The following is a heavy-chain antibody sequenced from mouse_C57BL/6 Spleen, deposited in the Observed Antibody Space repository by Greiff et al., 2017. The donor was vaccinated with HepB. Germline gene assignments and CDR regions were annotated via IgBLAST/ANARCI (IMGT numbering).Heavy chain of an antibody. Sequence: QVQLQQSGPELVKPGASVKISCKASGYAFSSSWMNWVKQRPGKGLEWIGRIYPGDGDTNYNGKFKGKATLTADKSSSTAYMQLSSLTSEDSAVYFCASFYYDYEGFAYWGQGTLVTVSA. D-gene: IGHD2-4*01. CDR2: IYPGDGDT. V-gene: IGHV1-82*01. CDR1: GYAFSSSW. CDR3: ASFYYDYEGFAY. J-gene: IGHJ3*01.